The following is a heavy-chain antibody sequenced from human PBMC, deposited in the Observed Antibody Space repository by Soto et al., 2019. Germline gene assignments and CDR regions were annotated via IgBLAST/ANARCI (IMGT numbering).Heavy chain of an antibody. J-gene: IGHJ4*02. Sequence: GSLRLSCAASGFTFSSYGMSWVRQAPGKGLEWVSAMSGSGGSTFYADSVKGRFTISRDNSKNTLYLQMNSLRAEDTAVYYCAKDLGGSSYGRDFDYWGQGTLVTVSA. CDR1: GFTFSSYG. CDR3: AKDLGGSSYGRDFDY. D-gene: IGHD5-18*01. V-gene: IGHV3-23*01. CDR2: MSGSGGST.